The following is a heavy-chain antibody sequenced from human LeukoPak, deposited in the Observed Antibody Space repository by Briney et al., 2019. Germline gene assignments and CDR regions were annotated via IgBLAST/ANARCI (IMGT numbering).Heavy chain of an antibody. CDR2: ISSSGGST. J-gene: IGHJ4*02. Sequence: GGSLRLSCAASGFTFSSYSMSWVRQAQGKGLEWVSAISSSGGSTYYADSMKGRFTIPRNNSKNTLYLQMSSLRAEDTALYYWAKVGGSGYYCDYWGQGTLVTVSS. D-gene: IGHD3-22*01. CDR1: GFTFSSYS. CDR3: AKVGGSGYYCDY. V-gene: IGHV3-23*01.